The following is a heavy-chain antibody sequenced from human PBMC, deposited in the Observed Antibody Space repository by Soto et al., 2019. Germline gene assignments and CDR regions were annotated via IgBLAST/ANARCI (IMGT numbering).Heavy chain of an antibody. CDR2: ISAYNGNT. Sequence: GASVKVSCKASGYTFTSYGISWVRQAPGQGLEWMGWISAYNGNTNYAQKLQGRVTMTTDTSTSTAYMELRSLRSDDTAVYYCARDTVLMVYAIRAEYFQHWGQGTLVTVPQ. CDR3: ARDTVLMVYAIRAEYFQH. V-gene: IGHV1-18*01. D-gene: IGHD2-8*01. CDR1: GYTFTSYG. J-gene: IGHJ1*01.